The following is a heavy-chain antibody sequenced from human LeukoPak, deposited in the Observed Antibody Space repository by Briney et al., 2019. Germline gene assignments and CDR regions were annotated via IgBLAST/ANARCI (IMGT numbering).Heavy chain of an antibody. Sequence: GGSLRLSCAASGFTFSSYSMNWVRQAPGKGLDWVSSISPTSAYIYYQDSVKGRFTISRDDAKNSLYLEMDSLRAEDTAVYYCARTIYYYESTSYFSDAFDVWGQGTMVTVSS. CDR2: ISPTSAYI. CDR1: GFTFSSYS. D-gene: IGHD3-22*01. J-gene: IGHJ3*01. CDR3: ARTIYYYESTSYFSDAFDV. V-gene: IGHV3-21*01.